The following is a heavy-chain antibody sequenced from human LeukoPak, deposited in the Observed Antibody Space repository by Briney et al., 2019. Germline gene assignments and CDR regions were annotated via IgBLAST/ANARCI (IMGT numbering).Heavy chain of an antibody. CDR3: ARDRIVYGSGSYWYFDL. CDR1: GGSISSYY. V-gene: IGHV4-59*01. Sequence: PSETLSLTCTVPGGSISSYYWSWIRQPPGKGLEWIGYIYYSGSTNYNPSLKSRVTISVDTSKNQFSLKLSSVTAADTAVYYCARDRIVYGSGSYWYFDLWGRGTLVTVSS. D-gene: IGHD3-10*01. CDR2: IYYSGST. J-gene: IGHJ2*01.